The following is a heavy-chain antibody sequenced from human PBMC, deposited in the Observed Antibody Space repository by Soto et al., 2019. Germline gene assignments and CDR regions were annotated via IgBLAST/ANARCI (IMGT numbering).Heavy chain of an antibody. CDR2: INHSGST. J-gene: IGHJ4*02. CDR3: ASGVSLKLCAH. CDR1: GGSFSGYY. D-gene: IGHD2-2*01. Sequence: PSETLSLTCAVYGGSFSGYYWSWIRQPPGKGLEWIGEINHSGSTNYNPSLKSRVTISVDTSKNQFSLKLSSVTAADTAVYYCASGVSLKLCAHLGQGNLVTVSS. V-gene: IGHV4-34*01.